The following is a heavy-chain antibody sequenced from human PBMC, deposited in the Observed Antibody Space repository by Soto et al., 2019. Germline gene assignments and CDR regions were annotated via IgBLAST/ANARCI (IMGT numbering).Heavy chain of an antibody. J-gene: IGHJ4*02. D-gene: IGHD3-10*01. CDR2: ISYDGSNK. CDR1: GFTFSSYG. V-gene: IGHV3-30*18. Sequence: QPGGSLRLSCAASGFTFSSYGMHWVRQAPGKGLEWVAVISYDGSNKYYADSVKGRFTISRDNSKNTLYLQMNSLRAEDTAVYYCAKDFGYYGSGSYNDYWGQGTLVTVSS. CDR3: AKDFGYYGSGSYNDY.